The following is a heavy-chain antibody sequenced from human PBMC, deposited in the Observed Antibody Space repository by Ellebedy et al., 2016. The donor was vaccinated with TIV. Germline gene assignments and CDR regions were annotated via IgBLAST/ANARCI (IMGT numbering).Heavy chain of an antibody. CDR3: AKDLGKGGGSVFEY. V-gene: IGHV5-51*01. CDR1: GYDFSKYW. D-gene: IGHD6-25*01. J-gene: IGHJ4*02. CDR2: IQPGNSDV. Sequence: GESLKISXTGSGYDFSKYWIGWVRQMPGKGLEWMAVIQPGNSDVSDRPAFQGRVTISADTSISTAYLQWSSLRAEDTAIYYCAKDLGKGGGSVFEYWGQGTLVTVSS.